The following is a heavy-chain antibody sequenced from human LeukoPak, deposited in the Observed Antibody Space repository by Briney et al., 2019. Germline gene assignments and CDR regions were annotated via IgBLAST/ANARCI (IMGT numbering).Heavy chain of an antibody. CDR2: ISSSGTSI. CDR3: ARTVLDSFDI. J-gene: IGHJ3*02. Sequence: GGSLRLSCAASGFSFSDYYMTWLRQAPGKGLEGVAYISSSGTSIYYADSVKGRFTISRDIAKNSLYLQMSSLRAEDTAVFYCARTVLDSFDIWGQGTMVTVSS. D-gene: IGHD3-3*02. V-gene: IGHV3-11*01. CDR1: GFSFSDYY.